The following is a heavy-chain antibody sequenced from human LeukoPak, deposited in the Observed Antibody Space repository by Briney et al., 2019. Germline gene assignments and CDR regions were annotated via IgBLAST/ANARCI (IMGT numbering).Heavy chain of an antibody. Sequence: GASVKVSCKAFGYTFTGYWMHWVRQAPGQGPEWMGVISPSGGSTIYAQKFKGRVTLTRDMSTSTDYLELSSLRSEDTAVYYCARVTGYMTEDYFDYWGQGTLITVSS. CDR1: GYTFTGYW. CDR2: ISPSGGST. V-gene: IGHV1-46*01. CDR3: ARVTGYMTEDYFDY. J-gene: IGHJ4*02. D-gene: IGHD6-13*01.